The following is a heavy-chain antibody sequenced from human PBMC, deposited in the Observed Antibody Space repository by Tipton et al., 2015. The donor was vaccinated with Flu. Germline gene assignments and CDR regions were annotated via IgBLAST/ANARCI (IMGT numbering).Heavy chain of an antibody. Sequence: WGWIRQPPGKGLEWIGSIYYSGSTYYDPSLKSRVTISVDTSKNQFSLKLSSVTAADTAVYYCAREGRREQLALDYWGQGTLVTVSS. CDR3: AREGRREQLALDY. J-gene: IGHJ4*02. V-gene: IGHV4-39*07. D-gene: IGHD6-6*01. CDR2: IYYSGST.